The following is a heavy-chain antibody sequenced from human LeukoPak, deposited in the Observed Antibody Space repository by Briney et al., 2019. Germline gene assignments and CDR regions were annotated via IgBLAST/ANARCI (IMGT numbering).Heavy chain of an antibody. Sequence: HPGGSLRLSCAASGFIVSANYMSWVRQAPGKGLEWVSVIYSGGSTYYADSVKGRFTISRDNSKNTLYLQMNSLRAEDTAVYFCATGERMVRGDGVDYWGQGTLVTVSS. CDR2: IYSGGST. J-gene: IGHJ4*02. CDR3: ATGERMVRGDGVDY. V-gene: IGHV3-66*01. CDR1: GFIVSANY. D-gene: IGHD3-10*01.